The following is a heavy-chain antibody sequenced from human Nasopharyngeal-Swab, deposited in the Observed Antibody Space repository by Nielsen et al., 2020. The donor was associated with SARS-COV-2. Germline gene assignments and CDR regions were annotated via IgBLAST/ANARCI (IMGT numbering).Heavy chain of an antibody. CDR3: ARAVSANYFFLDY. CDR1: YFTFPSYW. D-gene: IGHD4/OR15-4a*01. Sequence: ESLKISCAASYFTFPSYWLHLVRPAPGKGLVWLSRIITDGRITTYADSVRGRFTISRDNAKNTLFLQMNSLGADDTAVYYCARAVSANYFFLDYWGQGTLGDVSS. J-gene: IGHJ4*02. CDR2: IITDGRIT. V-gene: IGHV3-74*01.